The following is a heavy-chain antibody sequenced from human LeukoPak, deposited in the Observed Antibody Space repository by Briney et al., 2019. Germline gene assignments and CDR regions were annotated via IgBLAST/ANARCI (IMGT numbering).Heavy chain of an antibody. CDR1: GFTFSSYW. CDR2: INHNGNVN. D-gene: IGHD3-16*01. V-gene: IGHV3-7*03. Sequence: GSLRLSCAASGFTFSSYWMNWARQAPGKGLEWVASINHNGNVNYYVDSVKGRFTISRDNAKNSLYLQMSNLRAEDTAVYFCARGGGLDVWGQGTTVTVSS. J-gene: IGHJ6*02. CDR3: ARGGGLDV.